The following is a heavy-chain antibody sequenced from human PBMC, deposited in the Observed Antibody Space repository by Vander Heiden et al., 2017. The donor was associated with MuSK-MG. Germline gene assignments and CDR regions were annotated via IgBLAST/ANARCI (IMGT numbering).Heavy chain of an antibody. V-gene: IGHV3-21*01. CDR1: GFTFSSYS. CDR2: ISSSSSYI. CDR3: ARDKSVAGRFDY. J-gene: IGHJ4*02. D-gene: IGHD6-19*01. Sequence: EVQLVESGGGLLKPGGSLRLSCAASGFTFSSYSRNWCRQAPGKGLEWGSSISSSSSYIYYADSVKGRFTISRDNAKNSLYLQMNSLRAEDTAVYYCARDKSVAGRFDYWGQGTLVTVSS.